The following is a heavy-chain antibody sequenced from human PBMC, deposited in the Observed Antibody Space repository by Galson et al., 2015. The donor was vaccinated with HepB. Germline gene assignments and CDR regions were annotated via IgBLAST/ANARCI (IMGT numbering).Heavy chain of an antibody. CDR2: MNPSSGNT. D-gene: IGHD1-14*01. Sequence: SVKVSCKASGYTFTNDDINWVRQAAGQGLEWMGWMNPSSGNTGFAQKFQGRVTLTRDTSISTAYMELSNPTSEDTAVYYCARGAGSIDYWGQGTLVPISS. V-gene: IGHV1-8*01. CDR1: GYTFTNDD. CDR3: ARGAGSIDY. J-gene: IGHJ4*02.